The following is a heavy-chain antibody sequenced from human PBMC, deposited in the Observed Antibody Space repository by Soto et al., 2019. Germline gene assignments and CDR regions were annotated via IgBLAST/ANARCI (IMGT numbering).Heavy chain of an antibody. J-gene: IGHJ6*02. V-gene: IGHV6-1*01. CDR2: TYYRSKWYN. CDR3: ARLDKWQYYYYYGMDV. CDR1: GDSVSSNSAA. D-gene: IGHD5-12*01. Sequence: SQTLSLTCAICGDSVSSNSAAWNWIRQSPSRGLEWLGRTYYRSKWYNDYAVSVKSRITINPDTSKNQFSLQLNSVTPEDTAVYYCARLDKWQYYYYYGMDVWGQGTTVTVSS.